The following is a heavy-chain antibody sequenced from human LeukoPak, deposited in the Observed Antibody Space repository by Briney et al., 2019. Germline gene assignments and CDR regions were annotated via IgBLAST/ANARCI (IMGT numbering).Heavy chain of an antibody. CDR2: IYHSGKT. Sequence: SETLSLTCGVSVGTFSGYYWAWVRQAPGQGLEWIGDIYHSGKTNYNPTLKNRLTISVDTSKNQFSLKLASVTAADAAIYYCARSNNFRFDSWGQETLVTVSS. V-gene: IGHV4-34*01. J-gene: IGHJ4*02. CDR3: ARSNNFRFDS. CDR1: VGTFSGYY. D-gene: IGHD2/OR15-2a*01.